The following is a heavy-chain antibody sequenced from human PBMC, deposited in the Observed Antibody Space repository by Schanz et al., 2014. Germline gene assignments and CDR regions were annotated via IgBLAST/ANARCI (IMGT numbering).Heavy chain of an antibody. CDR2: ISVYHGHT. Sequence: QVQLVQSGAEVKKPGASVKVSCKASGYSFTTYGLNWVRQAPGQGLEWMGWISVYHGHTNYAEKVHGRVTMTTDTSTSTAYMELSSLRAEDTAVYYCARAPVTVGPYHYDMDVWGKGTTVTVSS. CDR1: GYSFTTYG. V-gene: IGHV1-18*01. D-gene: IGHD4-17*01. J-gene: IGHJ6*03. CDR3: ARAPVTVGPYHYDMDV.